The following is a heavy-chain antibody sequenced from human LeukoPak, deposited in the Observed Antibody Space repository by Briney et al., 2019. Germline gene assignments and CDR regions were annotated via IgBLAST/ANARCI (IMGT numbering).Heavy chain of an antibody. CDR3: AIEGGIAAAGEGYNDY. Sequence: KPSETLSLTCAVYGGSFSGYYWSWIRQPPGKGLEWIGEINHSGSTNYNPSLKSRVTISVDTSKNQFSLKLSPVTAADTAVYYCAIEGGIAAAGEGYNDYWGQGTLVTVSS. V-gene: IGHV4-34*01. CDR2: INHSGST. J-gene: IGHJ4*02. D-gene: IGHD6-13*01. CDR1: GGSFSGYY.